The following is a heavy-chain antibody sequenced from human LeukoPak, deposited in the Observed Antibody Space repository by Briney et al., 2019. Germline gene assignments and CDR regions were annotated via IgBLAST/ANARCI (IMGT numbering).Heavy chain of an antibody. V-gene: IGHV1-46*01. J-gene: IGHJ4*02. Sequence: GASVKVSCKASGYTFTSYYMHWVRQAPGQGLEWMGIINPSGGSTSYAQKFQGRVTITTDESTSTAYMELSSLRSEDTAVYYCASQAYCGGDCYRYYFDYWGQGTLVTVSS. CDR2: INPSGGST. CDR1: GYTFTSYY. CDR3: ASQAYCGGDCYRYYFDY. D-gene: IGHD2-21*01.